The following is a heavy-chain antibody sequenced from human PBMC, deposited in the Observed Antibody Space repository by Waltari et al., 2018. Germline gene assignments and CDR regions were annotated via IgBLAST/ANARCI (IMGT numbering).Heavy chain of an antibody. D-gene: IGHD6-13*01. CDR1: GGSISSRSYY. Sequence: QLQLQESGPGLVKPSETLSLTCTVSGGSISSRSYYWGWIRQPPGKGLEWIGSIYYSGSTYYNPSLKSRVTISVDTSKNQFSLKLSSVTAADTAVYYCARRSGAADAFDIWGQGTMVTVSS. J-gene: IGHJ3*02. CDR3: ARRSGAADAFDI. CDR2: IYYSGST. V-gene: IGHV4-39*01.